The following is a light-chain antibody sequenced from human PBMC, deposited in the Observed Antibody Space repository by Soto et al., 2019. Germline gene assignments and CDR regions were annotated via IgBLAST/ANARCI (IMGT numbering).Light chain of an antibody. Sequence: QAVVTQEPSLTVSPGGTVTLTCASSTGAVTSGYYPNWFQQKPGQAPRALIYSTSNKPSWTSARFSGSLLGGKAALTLSGVQPEDEAEYYCLFYSGGAQEVFGGGTKLTVL. CDR3: LFYSGGAQEV. V-gene: IGLV7-43*01. J-gene: IGLJ2*01. CDR1: TGAVTSGYY. CDR2: STS.